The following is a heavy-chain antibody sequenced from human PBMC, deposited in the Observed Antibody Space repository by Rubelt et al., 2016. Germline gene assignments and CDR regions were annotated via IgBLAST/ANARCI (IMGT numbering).Heavy chain of an antibody. D-gene: IGHD6-19*01. CDR3: ARAVAGDY. V-gene: IGHV3-30*04. CDR1: GFTFSSYA. J-gene: IGHJ4*02. CDR2: ISYDGSNK. Sequence: QVQLVESGGGVVQPGRSLRLSCAASGFTFSSYAMHWVRPAPGKGLEWVAVISYDGSNKYYADSGKGRFTISRENSKKTRYLQMNSLVAEDTAVYYWARAVAGDYWGQGTLVTVSS.